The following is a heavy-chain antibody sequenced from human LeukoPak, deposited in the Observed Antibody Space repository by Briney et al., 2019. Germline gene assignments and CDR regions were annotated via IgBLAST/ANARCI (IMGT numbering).Heavy chain of an antibody. J-gene: IGHJ3*01. CDR2: IYYSGST. Sequence: SETLSLTCTVSGGSISSGSYYWSWIRQPAGKGLEWIGYIYYSGSTNYNPSLKSRVTISVDTSKNQFSLKLSSVTAADTAVYYCARDKGSGSDAFDVWGQGTMVTVSS. V-gene: IGHV4-61*10. CDR3: ARDKGSGSDAFDV. D-gene: IGHD3-3*01. CDR1: GGSISSGSYY.